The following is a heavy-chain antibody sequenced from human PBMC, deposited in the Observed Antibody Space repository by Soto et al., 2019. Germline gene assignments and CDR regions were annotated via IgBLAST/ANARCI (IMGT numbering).Heavy chain of an antibody. CDR2: IYYSGST. D-gene: IGHD4-4*01. CDR1: GGSISSGGYY. CDR3: ARMGDIDYSNYPYYFDY. V-gene: IGHV4-31*03. J-gene: IGHJ4*02. Sequence: SETLSLTCTVSGGSISSGGYYWSWIRQHPGKGLEWIGYIYYSGSTYYNPSLKSRVTISVDTSKNQFSRKLSSVTAADTAVYYCARMGDIDYSNYPYYFDYWGQGTLVTVSS.